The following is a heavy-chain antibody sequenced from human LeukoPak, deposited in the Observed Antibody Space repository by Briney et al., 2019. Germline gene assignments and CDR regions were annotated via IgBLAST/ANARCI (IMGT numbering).Heavy chain of an antibody. Sequence: GGSLRLSCAASGFTFSSYGMHWVRQAPGKGLEWVAVIWYDGSNKYYADSVKGRFTISRDNSKNTLYLQMNSLRAEDTAVYYCARGYYDFWSGVDYWGQGTLVTVSS. CDR2: IWYDGSNK. D-gene: IGHD3-3*01. J-gene: IGHJ4*02. CDR1: GFTFSSYG. V-gene: IGHV3-33*01. CDR3: ARGYYDFWSGVDY.